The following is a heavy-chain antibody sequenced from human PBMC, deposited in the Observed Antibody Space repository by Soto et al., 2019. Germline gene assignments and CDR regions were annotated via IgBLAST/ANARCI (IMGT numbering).Heavy chain of an antibody. V-gene: IGHV1-18*01. D-gene: IGHD2-15*01. J-gene: IGHJ2*01. CDR1: GYTFSDYA. CDR2: ISASTRNT. CDR3: VRCYCSVGSCYACWHFDL. Sequence: QVQLVQSGGEVKKPGASVKVSCQASGYTFSDYAISWVRQAPGQGLEGMGWISASTRNTDQAQNFQGRVILTRDTSTNTVYMELRSLRSDDTAVYYCVRCYCSVGSCYACWHFDLWGRGTLVTVSS.